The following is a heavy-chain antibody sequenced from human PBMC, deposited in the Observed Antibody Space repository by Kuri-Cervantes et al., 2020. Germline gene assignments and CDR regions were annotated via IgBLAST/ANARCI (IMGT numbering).Heavy chain of an antibody. V-gene: IGHV4-34*01. CDR1: GGSFSGYY. Sequence: SETLSLTCAVYGGSFSGYYWSWIRQPPGKGLEWIGEIYHSGSTNYNPSLKSRVTISVDKSKHQFSLKLSSVTAADTAVYYCARWGAYSLVVDYWGQGTVVTVSS. CDR3: ARWGAYSLVVDY. D-gene: IGHD3-3*01. CDR2: IYHSGST. J-gene: IGHJ4*02.